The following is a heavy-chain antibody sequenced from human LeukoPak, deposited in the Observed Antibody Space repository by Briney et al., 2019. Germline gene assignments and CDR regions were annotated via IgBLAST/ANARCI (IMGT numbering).Heavy chain of an antibody. V-gene: IGHV4-59*08. CDR3: GVYDILTGSFDY. J-gene: IGHJ4*02. CDR1: GGSISSYY. Sequence: SETLSLTCTVSGGSISSYYWSWIRQPPGKGLEWIGYIYYSGSTNYNPSLKSRVTISVGTSKNQFSLKLSSVTAADTAVYYCGVYDILTGSFDYWGQGTLVTVSS. CDR2: IYYSGST. D-gene: IGHD3-9*01.